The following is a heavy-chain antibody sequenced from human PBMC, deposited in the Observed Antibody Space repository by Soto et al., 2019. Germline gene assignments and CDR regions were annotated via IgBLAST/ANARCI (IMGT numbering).Heavy chain of an antibody. CDR2: ISTSSSNI. J-gene: IGHJ5*02. V-gene: IGHV3-48*02. CDR1: GFTFSSYS. D-gene: IGHD3-10*01. Sequence: HPGGSLRLSCAASGFTFSSYSMNWVRQAPGKGLEWVSYISTSSSNIYYADSVKGRFTISRDNAKNSLYLQMNSLRDEDTAGYYCARVTAWFGDANWFDPWGQGTLVTVSS. CDR3: ARVTAWFGDANWFDP.